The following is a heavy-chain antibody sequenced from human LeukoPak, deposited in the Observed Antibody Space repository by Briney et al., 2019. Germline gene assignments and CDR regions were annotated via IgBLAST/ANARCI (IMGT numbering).Heavy chain of an antibody. Sequence: ASVKVSCKASGYTFTSYGISWVRQAPGQWLEWMGWISAYNGNTNYAQKLQGRVTMTTDTSTSTAYMELRSLRSDDTAVYYCARDGQQWLTGSWGGYWGQGTLVTVSS. CDR2: ISAYNGNT. J-gene: IGHJ4*02. V-gene: IGHV1-18*01. CDR1: GYTFTSYG. CDR3: ARDGQQWLTGSWGGY. D-gene: IGHD6-19*01.